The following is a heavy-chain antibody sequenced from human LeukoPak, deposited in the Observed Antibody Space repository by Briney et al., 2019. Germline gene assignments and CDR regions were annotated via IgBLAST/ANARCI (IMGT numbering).Heavy chain of an antibody. CDR2: ITDSGGST. CDR3: AKSSTSQRGYYGMDV. Sequence: PGGSLRLSCAASGFTFSNYAMGWVRQAPGKGLEWVSFITDSGGSTYYADSVKGRFTISRDSSKNTLYLQMNSLRAEDTGVYYCAKSSTSQRGYYGMDVWGQGTTVTVSS. CDR1: GFTFSNYA. J-gene: IGHJ6*02. D-gene: IGHD6-25*01. V-gene: IGHV3-23*01.